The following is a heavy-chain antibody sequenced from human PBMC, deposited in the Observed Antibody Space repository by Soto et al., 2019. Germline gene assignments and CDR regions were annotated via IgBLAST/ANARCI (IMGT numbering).Heavy chain of an antibody. V-gene: IGHV4-59*01. J-gene: IGHJ1*01. D-gene: IGHD3-22*01. CDR1: GVSISSYY. CDR3: ARLGHVYYYDSSGYREYFQH. CDR2: IYYSGST. Sequence: SETLSLTCTVSGVSISSYYWSCIRQPPGKGLEWIGYIYYSGSTTYNPSLRSRVTISVDTSKNQFSLKLSSVTAADTAVYYCARLGHVYYYDSSGYREYFQHWGQGTLVTVS.